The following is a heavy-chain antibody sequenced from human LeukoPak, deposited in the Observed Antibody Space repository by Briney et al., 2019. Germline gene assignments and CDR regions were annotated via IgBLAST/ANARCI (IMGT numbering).Heavy chain of an antibody. CDR1: GGSFSGYY. D-gene: IGHD3-22*01. J-gene: IGHJ4*02. CDR3: ARGAAMILAY. Sequence: PSETLSLTCAVYGGSFSGYYWSWIRQPPGKGLEWIGEINHSGSTNYNPSLKSRVTISVDTSKNQFSLKPSSVTAADTAVYYCARGAAMILAYWGQGTLVTVSS. V-gene: IGHV4-34*01. CDR2: INHSGST.